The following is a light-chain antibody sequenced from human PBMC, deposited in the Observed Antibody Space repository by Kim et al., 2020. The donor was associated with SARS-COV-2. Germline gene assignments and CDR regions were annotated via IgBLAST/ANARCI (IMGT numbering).Light chain of an antibody. CDR2: DND. Sequence: GQRVEISCSGSTSNSGTNAVNWYQLFPGTAPKLLIYDNDQRPSGVPDRISGSKSGASASLALSGLLSEDEADYYCGTWDDSLDAWVFGGGTKLTVL. J-gene: IGLJ3*02. CDR3: GTWDDSLDAWV. CDR1: TSNSGTNA. V-gene: IGLV1-44*01.